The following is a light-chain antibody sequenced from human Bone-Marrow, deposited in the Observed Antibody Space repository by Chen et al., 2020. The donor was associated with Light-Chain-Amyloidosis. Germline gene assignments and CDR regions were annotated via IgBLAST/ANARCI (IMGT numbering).Light chain of an antibody. Sequence: SYVLTQPSSVSVAPGPTATLACGGNNIGSTSVHWYQQTPGQAPLLVVYDDSDRPSGIPERLSGSNSGNTATLTISRVEDGDEADYYCQVWDRSSDRPVFGGGTKLTVL. CDR2: DDS. V-gene: IGLV3-21*02. J-gene: IGLJ3*02. CDR3: QVWDRSSDRPV. CDR1: NIGSTS.